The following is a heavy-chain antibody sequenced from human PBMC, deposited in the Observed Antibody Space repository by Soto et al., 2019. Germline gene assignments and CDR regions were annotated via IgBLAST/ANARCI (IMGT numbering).Heavy chain of an antibody. V-gene: IGHV3-64D*08. CDR2: ISTNGGST. J-gene: IGHJ4*02. D-gene: IGHD6-6*01. CDR3: VKEYSSSSRNFDY. Sequence: GGSLRLSCSASGFTFSTYAMHWVRQAPGKGLEYVSAISTNGGSTYYADSVKGRFTISRDNSKNTLYLQMSSLRAEDTAVYYCVKEYSSSSRNFDYWGQGTLVTVSS. CDR1: GFTFSTYA.